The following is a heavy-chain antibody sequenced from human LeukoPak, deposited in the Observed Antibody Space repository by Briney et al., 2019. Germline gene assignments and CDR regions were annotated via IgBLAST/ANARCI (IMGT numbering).Heavy chain of an antibody. D-gene: IGHD3-22*01. J-gene: IGHJ2*01. CDR3: ARERYYYDSSGYIYWYFDL. CDR2: IYYSGST. CDR1: GFTFSDYY. Sequence: GSLRLSCAASGFTFSDYYMSWIRQPPGKGLEWIGSIYYSGSTYYNPSLKSRVTISVDTSKNQFSLKLSSVTAADTAVYYCARERYYYDSSGYIYWYFDLWGRGTLVTVSS. V-gene: IGHV4-38-2*02.